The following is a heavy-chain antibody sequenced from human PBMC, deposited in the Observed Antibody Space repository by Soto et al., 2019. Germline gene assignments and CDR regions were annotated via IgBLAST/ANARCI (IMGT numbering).Heavy chain of an antibody. CDR1: GFTFSSYW. D-gene: IGHD3-10*01. Sequence: GGSLRLSCAASGFTFSSYWMSWVRQAPGKGLEWVANIKQDGSEKYYVDSVKGRFTISRDNAKNSLYLQMNSLRAEDTAVYYCARDYYGSGSYDAFDIWGQGTMVTVSS. CDR3: ARDYYGSGSYDAFDI. CDR2: IKQDGSEK. V-gene: IGHV3-7*01. J-gene: IGHJ3*02.